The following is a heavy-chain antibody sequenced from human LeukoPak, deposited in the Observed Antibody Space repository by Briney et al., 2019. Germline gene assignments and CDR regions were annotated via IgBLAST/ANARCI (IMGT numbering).Heavy chain of an antibody. CDR3: ARGLVDYGDSGGLYYYGMDV. CDR2: IIPIFGTA. D-gene: IGHD4-17*01. CDR1: GGTFSSYA. Sequence: GSSVKVSCKASGGTFSSYAISWVRQAPGQGLEWMGGIIPIFGTANYAQKFQGRVTITADKSTSTAYMELSRLRSEDTAVYYCARGLVDYGDSGGLYYYGMDVWGKGTTVTVSS. V-gene: IGHV1-69*06. J-gene: IGHJ6*04.